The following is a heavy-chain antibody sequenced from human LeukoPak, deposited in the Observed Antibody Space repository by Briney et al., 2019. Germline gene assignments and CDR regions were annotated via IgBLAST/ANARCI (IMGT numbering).Heavy chain of an antibody. CDR1: GYRFNTHW. Sequence: PGGSLEISCQGFGYRFNTHWIGWVRQAPGQRLEWMGWINAGNGNTKYSQKFQGRVTITRDTSASTAYMELSSLRSEDTAVYYCARSRQRGGGSYPYAFDIWGQGTMVTVSS. CDR2: INAGNGNT. J-gene: IGHJ3*02. CDR3: ARSRQRGGGSYPYAFDI. D-gene: IGHD1-26*01. V-gene: IGHV1-3*01.